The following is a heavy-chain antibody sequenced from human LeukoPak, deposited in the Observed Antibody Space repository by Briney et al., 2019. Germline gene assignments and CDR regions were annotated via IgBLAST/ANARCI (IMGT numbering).Heavy chain of an antibody. V-gene: IGHV3-23*01. CDR2: ISGSGGST. D-gene: IGHD3-10*01. CDR1: GFTFSSYG. J-gene: IGHJ6*03. CDR3: ARNGITMVRGVIIYHYYYYMDV. Sequence: GGTLRLSCAASGFTFSSYGMSWVRQAPGKGLEWVSAISGSGGSTYYADSVKGRFTISRDNSKNTLYLQMNSLRSEDTAVYYCARNGITMVRGVIIYHYYYYMDVWGKGTTVTVSS.